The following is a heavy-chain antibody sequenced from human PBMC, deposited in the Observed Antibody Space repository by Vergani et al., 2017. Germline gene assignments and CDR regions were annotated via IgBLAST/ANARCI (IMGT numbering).Heavy chain of an antibody. V-gene: IGHV1-2*02. CDR3: ARSTDYPDDYVSSDYLRRTLDV. CDR1: GYTFTGYY. Sequence: QVQLVQSGAEVKKPGASVKVSCKASGYTFTGYYMHWVRQAPGQGLEWMGWIIPVLGKTKYAQDFQGRLTITADTSTSTAYMELTSLRSQDTAVYYCARSTDYPDDYVSSDYLRRTLDVWGKGTTVTVS. J-gene: IGHJ6*03. CDR2: IIPVLGKT. D-gene: IGHD4/OR15-4a*01.